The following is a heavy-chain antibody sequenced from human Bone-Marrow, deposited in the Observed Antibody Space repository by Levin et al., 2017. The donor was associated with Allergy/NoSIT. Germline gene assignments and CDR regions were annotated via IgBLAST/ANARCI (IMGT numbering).Heavy chain of an antibody. CDR3: ARGGPYGY. J-gene: IGHJ4*02. CDR1: GFTVSNNY. CDR2: IYSAGST. D-gene: IGHD3-16*01. Sequence: GESLKISCAVSGFTVSNNYMSWVRQAPGKGLEWVSVIYSAGSTYYADSVRGRFTISRDNSKNTPFLQMNSLRADDTAVYYFARGGPYGYWGQGTLVTVSS. V-gene: IGHV3-53*01.